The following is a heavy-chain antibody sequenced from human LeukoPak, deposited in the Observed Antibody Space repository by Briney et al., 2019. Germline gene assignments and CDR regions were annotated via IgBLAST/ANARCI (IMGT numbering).Heavy chain of an antibody. V-gene: IGHV4-59*01. CDR2: IYYSGST. Sequence: SETLSLTCTVSGGSISSYYWSCVRQPPGNGLEWIGYIYYSGSTNYDPSLKSRVTISVDTSKNQFSLKLSSVTAADTAVYYCARGEAVAGPTGAYYYGMDVWGQGTTVTVSS. D-gene: IGHD6-19*01. CDR1: GGSISSYY. CDR3: ARGEAVAGPTGAYYYGMDV. J-gene: IGHJ6*02.